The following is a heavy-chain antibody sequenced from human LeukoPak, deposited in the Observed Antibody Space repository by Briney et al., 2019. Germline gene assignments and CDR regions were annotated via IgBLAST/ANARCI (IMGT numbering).Heavy chain of an antibody. CDR2: IYSGGST. J-gene: IGHJ4*02. CDR1: GFTASSNY. Sequence: PGGSLRLSCAASGFTASSNYISWVRQAPGKGLEWVSLIYSGGSTYYADSVKGRFSISRDNSKNTLFLQMNSLRAEDTAVYYCATDAHWGQGTLVTVS. CDR3: ATDAH. V-gene: IGHV3-53*01.